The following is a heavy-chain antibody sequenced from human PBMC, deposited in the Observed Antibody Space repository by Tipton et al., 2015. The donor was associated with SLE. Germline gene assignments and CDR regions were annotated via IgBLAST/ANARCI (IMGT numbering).Heavy chain of an antibody. Sequence: TLSLTCTVSLYSISSCFYWGWIRQPPGKGLEWIGAIYHSGSTYYSPSLKSRVTISIDTSKNQFSLRLNSVTAADTAMYYCATEHFDYWGQGILVTVSP. CDR2: IYHSGST. CDR3: ATEHFDY. CDR1: LYSISSCFY. V-gene: IGHV4-38-2*02. D-gene: IGHD1/OR15-1a*01. J-gene: IGHJ4*02.